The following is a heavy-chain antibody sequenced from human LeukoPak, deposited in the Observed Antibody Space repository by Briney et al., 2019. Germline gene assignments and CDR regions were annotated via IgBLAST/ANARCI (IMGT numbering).Heavy chain of an antibody. Sequence: GASVKVSCKASGYTFTTYPINWVRRAPGQGLEWMGMIYPRDGSTSYAQKFQGRVTVTRDTSTSTVHMELSGLRSEDTAVYYCARDQEGFDYWGQGTLVTVSS. CDR2: IYPRDGST. J-gene: IGHJ4*02. CDR1: GYTFTTYP. V-gene: IGHV1-46*01. CDR3: ARDQEGFDY.